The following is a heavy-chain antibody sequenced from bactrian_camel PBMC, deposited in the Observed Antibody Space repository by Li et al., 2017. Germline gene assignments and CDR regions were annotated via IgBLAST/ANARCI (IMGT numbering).Heavy chain of an antibody. D-gene: IGHD4*01. CDR2: IDSDGST. CDR1: GYTYSSYC. Sequence: HVQLVESGGGSVQAGGSLRLSCAASGYTYSSYCMGWFRQAPGKEREGVAAIDSDGSTSYADSVKGRFTISRDNAKNTVYLQMNSLKPEDTAVYYYVRDRAYYSEMRGDFGYWGQGTQVTVS. CDR3: VRDRAYYSEMRGDFGY. J-gene: IGHJ6*01. V-gene: IGHV3S53*01.